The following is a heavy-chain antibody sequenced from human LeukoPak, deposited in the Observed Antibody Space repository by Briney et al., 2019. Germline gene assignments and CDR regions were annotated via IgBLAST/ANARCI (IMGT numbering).Heavy chain of an antibody. D-gene: IGHD2-15*01. CDR1: GGSISSGGYY. V-gene: IGHV4-31*03. CDR2: IYYSGST. CDR3: ARGGYCSGGSCYQIADY. Sequence: SQTLSLTCTVSGGSISSGGYYWSWIRQHPGKGLEWIGYIYYSGSTYYSPSLKSRVTISVDTSKNQFSLKLSSVTAADTAVYYRARGGYCSGGSCYQIADYWGQGTLVTVSS. J-gene: IGHJ4*02.